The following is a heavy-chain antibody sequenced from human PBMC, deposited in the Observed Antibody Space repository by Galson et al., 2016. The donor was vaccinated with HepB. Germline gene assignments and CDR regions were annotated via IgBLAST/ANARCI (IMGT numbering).Heavy chain of an antibody. CDR3: AKDRAAPGPFDY. D-gene: IGHD6-13*01. V-gene: IGHV3-23*01. CDR1: GFTFSNYA. CDR2: ISDSADAT. Sequence: SLRLSCAASGFTFSNYAMSWVRQAPGKGLEWVSSISDSADATYYADSVKGRLTISRDNSKNTLYPQMNSLRAEDTAVYYCAKDRAAPGPFDYWGQGTLVTVSS. J-gene: IGHJ4*02.